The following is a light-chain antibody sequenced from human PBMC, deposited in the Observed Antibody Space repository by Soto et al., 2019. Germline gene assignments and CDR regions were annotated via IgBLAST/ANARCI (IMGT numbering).Light chain of an antibody. J-gene: IGLJ2*01. CDR1: SSNIGRNS. CDR2: SND. Sequence: QSVLTQPPSASGTPGQRVTVSCSGSSSNIGRNSVNWYQQLPGSAPKLLIHSNDQRPSGVPDRFSGSKSGTSASLAISGLQSEDEADYYCAAWDDSLSGQVVFGGGTKVTVL. V-gene: IGLV1-44*01. CDR3: AAWDDSLSGQVV.